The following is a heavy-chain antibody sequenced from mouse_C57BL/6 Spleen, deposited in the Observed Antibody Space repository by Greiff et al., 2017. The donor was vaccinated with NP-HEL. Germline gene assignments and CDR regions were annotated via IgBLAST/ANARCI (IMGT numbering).Heavy chain of an antibody. CDR2: IYPSDSET. CDR1: GYTFTSYW. Sequence: VQLQQSGAELVRPGSSVKLSCKASGYTFTSYWMDWVKQRPGQGLEWIGNIYPSDSETHYNQKFKDKATLTVDKSSSTAYMQLSSLTSEDSAVYYCARWYYGSSSHWYFDVWGTGTTVTVSS. J-gene: IGHJ1*03. D-gene: IGHD1-1*01. V-gene: IGHV1-61*01. CDR3: ARWYYGSSSHWYFDV.